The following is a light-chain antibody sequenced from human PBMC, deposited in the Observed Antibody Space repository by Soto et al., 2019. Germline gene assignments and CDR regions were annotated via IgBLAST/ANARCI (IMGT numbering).Light chain of an antibody. CDR3: SSYTRSSTRI. Sequence: QSVLTQPASVSGSPGQSITISCTGTNTDVGAYNYVSWYQQYAGEAPHLIIYDVSFRPSGISSRFSGSKSGNTASLTISGLQPDDEADYYCSSYTRSSTRIFGGGTKLTVL. J-gene: IGLJ2*01. V-gene: IGLV2-14*03. CDR2: DVS. CDR1: NTDVGAYNY.